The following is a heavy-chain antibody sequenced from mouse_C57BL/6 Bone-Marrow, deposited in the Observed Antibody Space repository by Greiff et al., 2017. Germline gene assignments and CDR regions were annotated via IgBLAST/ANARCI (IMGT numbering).Heavy chain of an antibody. V-gene: IGHV1-53*01. CDR1: GYTFTSYW. CDR2: INPRNGGT. Sequence: VQLQQPGTELVKPGASVKLSCKASGYTFTSYWMHWVKQRPGQGLEWIGNINPRNGGTNYNEKFKSKATLTVDKSSSTAYMQLSSLTSEDSAVYYCARNRGYGPWFAYWGQGTLVTVSA. CDR3: ARNRGYGPWFAY. D-gene: IGHD2-2*01. J-gene: IGHJ3*01.